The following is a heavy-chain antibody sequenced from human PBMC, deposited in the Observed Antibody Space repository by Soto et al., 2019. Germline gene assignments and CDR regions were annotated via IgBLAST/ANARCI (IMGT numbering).Heavy chain of an antibody. CDR1: GYSFTSYW. CDR3: AGLGGYYGSGSYYTGWFDP. J-gene: IGHJ5*02. D-gene: IGHD3-10*01. CDR2: IYPGDSDT. Sequence: GESLKISCKGSGYSFTSYWIGWVRQMPGKGLEWMGIIYPGDSDTRYSPSFQGQVTISADKSISTAYLQWSSLKASDTAMYYCAGLGGYYGSGSYYTGWFDPWGQGTLVTVSS. V-gene: IGHV5-51*01.